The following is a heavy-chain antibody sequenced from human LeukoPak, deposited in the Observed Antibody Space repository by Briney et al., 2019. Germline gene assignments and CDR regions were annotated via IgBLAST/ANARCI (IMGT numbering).Heavy chain of an antibody. CDR1: GFIFNSYG. V-gene: IGHV3-30*02. CDR2: IRYDGSNK. D-gene: IGHD5-24*01. Sequence: GGSLRLSCAASGFIFNSYGMHWVRQAPGKGLEWVAFIRYDGSNKYYADSVKGRFTISRDNSKNTLYLQMNSLRAEDTAVYYCARLGDGYNYFDYWGQGTLVTVSS. CDR3: ARLGDGYNYFDY. J-gene: IGHJ4*02.